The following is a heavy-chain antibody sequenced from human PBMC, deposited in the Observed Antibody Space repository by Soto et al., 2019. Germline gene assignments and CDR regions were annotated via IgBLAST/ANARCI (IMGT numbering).Heavy chain of an antibody. V-gene: IGHV1-18*01. D-gene: IGHD2-21*02. J-gene: IGHJ4*02. Sequence: ASVKVSCKASGYTFSSYGISWVRQAPGQGLEWMGWISANNGRTSYAQKVQGRVTMTRDTSTSTVFMELTSLRSADTAVYYCARGGHIAVVPDRLASWGQGTLVTVSS. CDR3: ARGGHIAVVPDRLAS. CDR1: GYTFSSYG. CDR2: ISANNGRT.